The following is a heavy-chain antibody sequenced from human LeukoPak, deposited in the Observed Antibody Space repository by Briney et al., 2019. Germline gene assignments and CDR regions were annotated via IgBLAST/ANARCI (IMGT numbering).Heavy chain of an antibody. CDR3: ARQGLDDYYYDSSGYSYYYYYMDV. CDR2: INTKTNGGTT. J-gene: IGHJ6*03. Sequence: GGSLRLSCAASGFTFSNAWMSWVRQAPGKGLEWVGRINTKTNGGTTDYAAPVKGRFTISRDNAKNSLYLQMNSLRAEDTAVYYCARQGLDDYYYDSSGYSYYYYYMDVWGKGTTVTISS. D-gene: IGHD3-22*01. CDR1: GFTFSNAW. V-gene: IGHV3-15*01.